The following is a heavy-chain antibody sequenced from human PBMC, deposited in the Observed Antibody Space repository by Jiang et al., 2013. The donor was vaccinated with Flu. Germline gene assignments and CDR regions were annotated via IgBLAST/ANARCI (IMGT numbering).Heavy chain of an antibody. CDR1: GFSLSTSGMC. J-gene: IGHJ5*02. CDR3: ARVRRGTYYEKWFDP. V-gene: IGHV2-70*11. Sequence: KPTQTLTLTCTFSGFSLSTSGMCVSWIRQPPGKALEWLARIDWDGDKWYSTSLRTRLTISKDTSKNQVVLTMTNMDPVDTATYYCARVRRGTYYEKWFDPWGQGTLVTVSS. D-gene: IGHD1-26*01. CDR2: IDWDGDK.